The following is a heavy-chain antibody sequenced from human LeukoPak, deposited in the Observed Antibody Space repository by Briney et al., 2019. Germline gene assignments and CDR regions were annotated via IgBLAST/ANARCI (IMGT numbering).Heavy chain of an antibody. CDR3: ARKAAAARVGWFDP. Sequence: PSETLSLTCTVSGGSISSYYWSWIRQPPGKGLEWIGYIYTGGSTNYNPSLKSRVTISVDTSKNQFSLKLSSVTAADTAVYYCARKAAAARVGWFDPWGQGTLATVSS. V-gene: IGHV4-4*09. J-gene: IGHJ5*02. CDR1: GGSISSYY. CDR2: IYTGGST. D-gene: IGHD6-13*01.